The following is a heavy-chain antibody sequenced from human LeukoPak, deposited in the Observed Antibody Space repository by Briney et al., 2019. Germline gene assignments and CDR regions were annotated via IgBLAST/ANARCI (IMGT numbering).Heavy chain of an antibody. D-gene: IGHD3-9*01. CDR2: ISAYSGNP. CDR1: GYTFAYYG. CDR3: ARATSLSGHPYYFDD. Sequence: ASEKVSCKASGYTFAYYGLSWVRQAPGQGLEWMGWISAYSGNPKYAQKFQGRVTMTTDTSTSTAYLELRSLRSDDTAVYYCARATSLSGHPYYFDDWGQGTLVTVSS. V-gene: IGHV1-18*01. J-gene: IGHJ4*02.